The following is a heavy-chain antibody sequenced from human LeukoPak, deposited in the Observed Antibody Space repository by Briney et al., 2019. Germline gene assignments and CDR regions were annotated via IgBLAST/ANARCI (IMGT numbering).Heavy chain of an antibody. J-gene: IGHJ6*03. CDR2: INHSGST. V-gene: IGHV4-34*01. Sequence: PSETLSLTCAVYGGSFSGYYWSWIRQPPGKGLEWIGEINHSGSTNYNPSLKSRVTISVDTSKNQFSLKLSSVTAADTAVYYCARATYTTHLLTGYYGYYYYMDVWGKGTTVTVSS. CDR3: ARATYTTHLLTGYYGYYYYMDV. CDR1: GGSFSGYY. D-gene: IGHD3-9*01.